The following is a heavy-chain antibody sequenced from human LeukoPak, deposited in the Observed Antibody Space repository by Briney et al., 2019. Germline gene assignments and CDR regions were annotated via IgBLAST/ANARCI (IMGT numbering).Heavy chain of an antibody. D-gene: IGHD1-1*01. CDR1: GFTFSSYS. J-gene: IGHJ4*02. Sequence: GGSLRLSCAASGFTFSSYSMNWVRQAPGKGLEWVSSISSSSSYIYYADSVKGRFTISRDNAKNSLYLQMRYMRVEDTATYYCARIQLYHGDFDSWGQGTLVTVSS. V-gene: IGHV3-21*01. CDR3: ARIQLYHGDFDS. CDR2: ISSSSSYI.